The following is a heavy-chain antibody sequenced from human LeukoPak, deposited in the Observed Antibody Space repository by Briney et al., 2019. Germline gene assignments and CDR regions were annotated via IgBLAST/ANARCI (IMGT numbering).Heavy chain of an antibody. CDR3: ARGYSSSWYGFNSFDP. CDR2: MYYTGST. D-gene: IGHD6-13*01. V-gene: IGHV4-61*01. J-gene: IGHJ5*02. Sequence: SETLSLTCTVSGGSLSSGALTSYYWSWIRQPPGKGLEWIGYMYYTGSTNYNPSLKSRVTILVDTSKNQFSLKLSSVTAADTAVYYCARGYSSSWYGFNSFDPWGQGTLVTVSS. CDR1: GGSLSSGALTSYY.